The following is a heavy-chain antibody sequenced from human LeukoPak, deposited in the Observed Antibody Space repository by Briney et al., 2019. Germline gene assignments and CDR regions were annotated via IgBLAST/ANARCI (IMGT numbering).Heavy chain of an antibody. V-gene: IGHV1-18*01. J-gene: IGHJ4*02. Sequence: ASVKVSCKAPGYTFTSYGISWVRQAPGQGLEWMGWISAYNGNTNYAQKLQGRVTMTTDTSTSTAYMELRSLRSDDTAVYYCARARLGIAVAGTYFDYWGQGTLVTVSS. CDR3: ARARLGIAVAGTYFDY. CDR1: GYTFTSYG. D-gene: IGHD6-19*01. CDR2: ISAYNGNT.